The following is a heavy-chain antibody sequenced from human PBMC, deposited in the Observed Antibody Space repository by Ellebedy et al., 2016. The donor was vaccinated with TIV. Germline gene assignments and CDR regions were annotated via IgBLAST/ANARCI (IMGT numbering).Heavy chain of an antibody. CDR3: ATALTRASITMIVVVSAFDI. CDR1: GYTLTELS. D-gene: IGHD3-22*01. Sequence: ASVKVSCXVSGYTLTELSMHWVRQAPGKGLEWMGGFDPEDGETIYAQKFQGRVTMTEDTSTDTAYMELSSLRSEDTAVYYCATALTRASITMIVVVSAFDIWGQGTMVTVSS. CDR2: FDPEDGET. J-gene: IGHJ3*02. V-gene: IGHV1-24*01.